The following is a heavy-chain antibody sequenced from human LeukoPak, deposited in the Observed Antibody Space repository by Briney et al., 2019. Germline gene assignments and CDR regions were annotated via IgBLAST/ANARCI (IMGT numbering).Heavy chain of an antibody. D-gene: IGHD2-8*01. V-gene: IGHV5-51*01. J-gene: IGHJ6*03. CDR2: IYPDDCDT. CDR1: GYSFTSYW. CDR3: ARHGHCTNGVCYSNYYYYMDV. Sequence: GESLKISCQGPGYSFTSYWIGWVRQVPGKGLEWMGIIYPDDCDTRYSPSFEGQVIISVDKSISTAYLQWSSLKASDTATYYCARHGHCTNGVCYSNYYYYMDVWGKGTTVTVSS.